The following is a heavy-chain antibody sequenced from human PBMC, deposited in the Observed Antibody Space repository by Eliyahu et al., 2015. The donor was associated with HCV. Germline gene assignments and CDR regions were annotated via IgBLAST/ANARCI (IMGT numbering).Heavy chain of an antibody. Sequence: QLQLQESGPGLVKPSETLSLTCTVSGCSITSXPLSWXAPPPGXGXGWIGVXHIXGXANTNPSLKSRVTISLXTSKNQFSLNLTAVTAADTAVYYCASGGGGIAVAGTGGWFDPWGQGTLVTVSS. V-gene: IGHV4-59*01. CDR1: GCSITSXP. CDR3: ASGGGGIAVAGTGGWFDP. J-gene: IGHJ5*02. CDR2: XHIXGXA. D-gene: IGHD6-19*01.